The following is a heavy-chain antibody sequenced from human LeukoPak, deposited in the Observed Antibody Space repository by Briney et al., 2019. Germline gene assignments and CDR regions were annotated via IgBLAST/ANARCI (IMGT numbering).Heavy chain of an antibody. CDR2: IRYDGSNK. J-gene: IGHJ4*02. Sequence: GGSLRLSCAASGFTFSSYGMHWVRQAPGKGLEWVAFIRYDGSNKYYADSVKGRFTISRDNSKNTLYLQMNSLRAEDTAVYYCAKDLHPPTMVRGVGGFDYWGQGTLVTVSS. CDR3: AKDLHPPTMVRGVGGFDY. V-gene: IGHV3-30*02. D-gene: IGHD3-10*01. CDR1: GFTFSSYG.